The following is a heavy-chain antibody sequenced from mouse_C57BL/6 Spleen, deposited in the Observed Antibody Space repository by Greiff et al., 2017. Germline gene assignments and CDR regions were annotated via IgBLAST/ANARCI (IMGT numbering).Heavy chain of an antibody. V-gene: IGHV1-81*01. J-gene: IGHJ4*01. D-gene: IGHD1-1*01. CDR3: ARMDYGSSIFYAMDY. CDR1: GYTFTSYG. CDR2: IYPRSGNT. Sequence: VQLQQSGAELARPGASVKLSCKASGYTFTSYGISWVKQRPGQGLEWIGVIYPRSGNTYYNEKFKGKATLTADKSSSTAYMELRSLTSEDSAVYFCARMDYGSSIFYAMDYWGQGTSVTVSS.